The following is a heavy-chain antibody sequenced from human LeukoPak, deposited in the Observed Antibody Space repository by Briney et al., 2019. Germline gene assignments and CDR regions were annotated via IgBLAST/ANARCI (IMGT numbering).Heavy chain of an antibody. J-gene: IGHJ4*02. D-gene: IGHD2/OR15-2a*01. V-gene: IGHV3-64*01. CDR2: ITTNGGST. Sequence: GGSLRLSCAASGFTFSTYAMHSARQAPGKGLEYVSAITTNGGSTYYANSVKGRFTISRDNSKNTLYLQMGSLRAEDMAVYYCARRYVLLDYWGQGTLVTVSS. CDR3: ARRYVLLDY. CDR1: GFTFSTYA.